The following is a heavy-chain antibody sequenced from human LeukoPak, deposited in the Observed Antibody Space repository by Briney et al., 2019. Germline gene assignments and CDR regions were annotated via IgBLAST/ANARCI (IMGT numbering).Heavy chain of an antibody. CDR1: GGSISSYY. CDR2: IYYSGST. V-gene: IGHV4-59*01. D-gene: IGHD1-26*01. J-gene: IGHJ4*02. CDR3: ARDGSGSYSYYFDY. Sequence: SETLSLTCTVSGGSISSYYWSWIRQPPRKGLEWIGYIYYSGSTNYNPSLKSRVTISVDTSKNRFSLKLSSVTAADTAVYYCARDGSGSYSYYFDYWGQGTLVTVSS.